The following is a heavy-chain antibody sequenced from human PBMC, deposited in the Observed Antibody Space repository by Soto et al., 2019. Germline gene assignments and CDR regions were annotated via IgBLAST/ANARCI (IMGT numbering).Heavy chain of an antibody. J-gene: IGHJ4*02. CDR1: GYTFSNFW. Sequence: PGESLKISCRCSGYTFSNFWIACVRHLPGKGLEWMGIIYPGDHETRYSPSFHGKVTISADKSINTAYLQWSTLEASDSAFYYCARSPSICPYFDYWGQGALVTVSS. V-gene: IGHV5-51*01. CDR2: IYPGDHET. CDR3: ARSPSICPYFDY. D-gene: IGHD2-2*01.